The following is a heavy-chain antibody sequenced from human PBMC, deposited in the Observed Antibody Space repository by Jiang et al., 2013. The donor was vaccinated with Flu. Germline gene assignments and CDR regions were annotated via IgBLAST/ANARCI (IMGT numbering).Heavy chain of an antibody. CDR3: ARGTPKSPLLSGAAQHFGLDV. Sequence: GAEVKKPGASMKVSCKTSGYTFAANGITWVRQAPGQGLEWMGWINDNNGNTNYAQNFQGRVSMTTNTFTRTAYLELRSLTSDDTATYYCARGTPKSPLLSGAAQHFGLDVWGQGDLGHRLL. CDR1: GYTFAANG. J-gene: IGHJ6*02. CDR2: INDNNGNT. V-gene: IGHV1-18*01. D-gene: IGHD2/OR15-2a*01.